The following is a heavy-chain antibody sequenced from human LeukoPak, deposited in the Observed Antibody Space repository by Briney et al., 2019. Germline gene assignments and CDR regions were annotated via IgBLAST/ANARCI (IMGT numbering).Heavy chain of an antibody. CDR2: ISGSGSST. CDR1: GFTFSTYA. V-gene: IGHV3-23*01. CDR3: ARGDTVTTFLFDY. D-gene: IGHD4-17*01. Sequence: GGSLRLSCAASGFTFSTYAMSWVRQAPGKGLEWVSVISGSGSSTYYADSVKGRFTISRDNSKNTLYLQMNSLRAEDTAVYYCARGDTVTTFLFDYWGQGTLVTVSS. J-gene: IGHJ4*02.